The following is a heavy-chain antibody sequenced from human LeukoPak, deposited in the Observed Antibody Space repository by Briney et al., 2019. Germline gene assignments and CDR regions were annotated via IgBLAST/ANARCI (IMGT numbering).Heavy chain of an antibody. CDR2: MNPNSGNT. Sequence: GASVKVSCKASGYTFTSYDINWVRQATGQGLEWMGWMNPNSGNTGYAQKFQGRVTITRNTSISTAYMELSSLRSEDTAVYYCARGRRKQQQLVLGYWGQGTLVTVSS. D-gene: IGHD6-13*01. CDR1: GYTFTSYD. CDR3: ARGRRKQQQLVLGY. J-gene: IGHJ4*02. V-gene: IGHV1-8*03.